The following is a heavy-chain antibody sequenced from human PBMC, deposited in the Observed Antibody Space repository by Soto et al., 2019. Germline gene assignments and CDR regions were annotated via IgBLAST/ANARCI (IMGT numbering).Heavy chain of an antibody. D-gene: IGHD1-1*01. J-gene: IGHJ4*02. Sequence: EVQLLESGGGLVQPGGSLRLSCAASGFTFSSYGMSWVRQAPGKGLEWVSGISGSGGSTYYADSVKGRFTISRDNSNNTLYLQMNSLRAEDTAVYYCAKRTTDWYNHFDSWGQGTLVTVSS. CDR3: AKRTTDWYNHFDS. V-gene: IGHV3-23*01. CDR2: ISGSGGST. CDR1: GFTFSSYG.